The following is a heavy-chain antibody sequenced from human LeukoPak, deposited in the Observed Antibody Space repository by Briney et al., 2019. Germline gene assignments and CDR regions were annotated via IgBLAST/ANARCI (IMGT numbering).Heavy chain of an antibody. D-gene: IGHD3-9*01. CDR2: ISGSGGST. J-gene: IGHJ4*02. CDR3: AKDRTLDYDILTGPFDY. V-gene: IGHV3-23*01. Sequence: GGSLRLSCADSGFTFSSYAMSWVRQAPGKGMEWVSAISGSGGSTYYADSVKGRFTISRDNSKNTLYLQMNSLRAEDTAVYYCAKDRTLDYDILTGPFDYWGQGTLVTVSS. CDR1: GFTFSSYA.